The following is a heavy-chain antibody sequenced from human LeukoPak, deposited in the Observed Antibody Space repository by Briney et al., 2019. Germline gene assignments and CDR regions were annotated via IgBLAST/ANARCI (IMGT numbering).Heavy chain of an antibody. Sequence: LETLSLTCAVSGYSISSGYYWGWIRQPPGKGLEWIGSIYHSGSTYYNPSLKSRVTISVDTSKNQFSLKLSSVTAADTAVYYCASSVITMIVVATFDYWGQGTLVTVSS. CDR3: ASSVITMIVVATFDY. D-gene: IGHD3-22*01. CDR1: GYSISSGYY. V-gene: IGHV4-38-2*01. CDR2: IYHSGST. J-gene: IGHJ4*02.